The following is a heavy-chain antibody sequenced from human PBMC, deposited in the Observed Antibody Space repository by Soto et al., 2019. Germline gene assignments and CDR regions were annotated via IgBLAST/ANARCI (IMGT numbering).Heavy chain of an antibody. V-gene: IGHV3-33*01. J-gene: IGHJ4*02. CDR1: GFTFSSYG. D-gene: IGHD2-21*02. Sequence: QVPLVESGGGVVQPGRSLRLSCAASGFTFSSYGMHWVRQAPGKGLEWVAVIWYDGSTKYYGDSVKGRFTISRDNSKNTLFLQMNSLRAEDTAVYHCARYGGHSLDYWGQGALVTVSS. CDR3: ARYGGHSLDY. CDR2: IWYDGSTK.